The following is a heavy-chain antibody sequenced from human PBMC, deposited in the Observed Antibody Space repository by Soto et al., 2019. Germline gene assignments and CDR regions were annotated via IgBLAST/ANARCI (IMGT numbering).Heavy chain of an antibody. CDR3: ARDLNYYDSSGYYLNFDY. D-gene: IGHD3-22*01. Sequence: PGGSLRLSCAASGFTFSSYGMHWVRQAPGKGLEWVAVIWYDGSNKYYADSVKGRFTISRDNSKNTLYLQMNSLRAEDTAVYYCARDLNYYDSSGYYLNFDYWGQGTLVTSPQ. CDR1: GFTFSSYG. J-gene: IGHJ4*02. V-gene: IGHV3-33*01. CDR2: IWYDGSNK.